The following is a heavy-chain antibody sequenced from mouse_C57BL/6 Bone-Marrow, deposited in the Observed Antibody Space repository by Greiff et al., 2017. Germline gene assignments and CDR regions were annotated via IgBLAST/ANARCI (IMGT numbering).Heavy chain of an antibody. J-gene: IGHJ2*01. CDR1: GYTFTSYW. CDR3: ANDYFDY. Sequence: VQLQQPGAELVKPGASVKLSCKASGYTFTSYWMHWVKQRPGQGLEWIGMIHPNSGSTNYNENFKSKATLTVDKSSTAAYLQLSSLTSEDSAVYYCANDYFDYWGQGTTLTVSS. V-gene: IGHV1-64*01. D-gene: IGHD2-3*01. CDR2: IHPNSGST.